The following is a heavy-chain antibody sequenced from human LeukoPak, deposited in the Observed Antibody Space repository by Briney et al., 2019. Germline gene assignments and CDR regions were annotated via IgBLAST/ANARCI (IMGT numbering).Heavy chain of an antibody. J-gene: IGHJ3*02. V-gene: IGHV4-38-2*02. D-gene: IGHD3-22*01. CDR2: MYHSGST. CDR3: ARWGYYYDSSGLMDDAFDI. CDR1: GYSISSGHY. Sequence: SETLSLTCTVSGYSISSGHYWGWIRQPPGKGLEWIGSMYHSGSTYYNPSLKSRVTISVDTSKNQFSLKLSSVTAADTAVYYCARWGYYYDSSGLMDDAFDIWGQGTMVTVSS.